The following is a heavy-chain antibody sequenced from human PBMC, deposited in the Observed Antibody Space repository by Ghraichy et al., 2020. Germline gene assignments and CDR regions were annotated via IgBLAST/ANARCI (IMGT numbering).Heavy chain of an antibody. J-gene: IGHJ4*02. CDR2: VSGGGGST. CDR3: AKEVERHYYDTSGYFSD. Sequence: GGSLRLSCAASGFTFSSYAMSWVRQAPGKGLEWVSAVSGGGGSTYDADSVKGRFIISKDNSKNTLYLQMNSLRAEDTAVYYRAKEVERHYYDTSGYFSDWGQGTLVTVSS. CDR1: GFTFSSYA. D-gene: IGHD3-22*01. V-gene: IGHV3-23*01.